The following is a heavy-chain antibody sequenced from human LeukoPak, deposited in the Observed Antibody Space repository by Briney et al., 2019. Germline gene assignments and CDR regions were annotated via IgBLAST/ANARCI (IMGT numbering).Heavy chain of an antibody. D-gene: IGHD2-8*01. CDR3: ASSVGAVTSGVFSDY. J-gene: IGHJ4*02. CDR2: IYPGDCDT. CDR1: GYRFTNYW. Sequence: GESLKISCRGSGYRFTNYWIGWVRQMPGEGVGGRGGIYPGDCDTRYRASFQDQVTMSVDKYLRTAYLQWRSMKASDTAVYYCASSVGAVTSGVFSDYWGQGTLVTVSS. V-gene: IGHV5-51*01.